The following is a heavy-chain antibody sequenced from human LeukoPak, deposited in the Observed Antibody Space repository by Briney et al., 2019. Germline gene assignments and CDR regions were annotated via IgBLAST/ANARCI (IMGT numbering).Heavy chain of an antibody. CDR3: ARARFGDKSPGY. D-gene: IGHD3-10*01. Sequence: ASVKVSCKASGGTFSSYAISWVRQAPGQGLEWMGGIIPIFGTANYAQKFQGRVTITADESTSTAYMELSSLRSEDTAVYYCARARFGDKSPGYWGQGTLVTVSS. CDR2: IIPIFGTA. J-gene: IGHJ4*02. CDR1: GGTFSSYA. V-gene: IGHV1-69*01.